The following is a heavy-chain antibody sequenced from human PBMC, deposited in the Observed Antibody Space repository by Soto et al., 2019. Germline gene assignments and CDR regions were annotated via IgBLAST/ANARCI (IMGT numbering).Heavy chain of an antibody. Sequence: SGFTFSSYDIHWVRQATGKGLEWVSVIGTAGDPYYPGSVKGRFTISRENAKNSLYLQMNSLRAGDTAVYYCARAVSSSAGGLDVWGQGTTVTVSS. CDR2: IGTAGDP. J-gene: IGHJ6*02. CDR3: ARAVSSSAGGLDV. CDR1: GFTFSSYD. V-gene: IGHV3-13*05. D-gene: IGHD6-6*01.